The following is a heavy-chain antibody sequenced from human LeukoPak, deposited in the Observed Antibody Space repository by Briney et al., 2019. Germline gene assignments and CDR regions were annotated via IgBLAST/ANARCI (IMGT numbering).Heavy chain of an antibody. CDR3: ARDKIVGATNFDY. Sequence: GGSLRLSCAASGITFSSYWMSWVRQAPGKGLEWVANIKQDGSEKYYVDSVKGRFTISRDNAKNSLYLQMNSLRAEDTAVYYCARDKIVGATNFDYWGQGTLVTVSS. D-gene: IGHD1-26*01. J-gene: IGHJ4*02. CDR2: IKQDGSEK. CDR1: GITFSSYW. V-gene: IGHV3-7*01.